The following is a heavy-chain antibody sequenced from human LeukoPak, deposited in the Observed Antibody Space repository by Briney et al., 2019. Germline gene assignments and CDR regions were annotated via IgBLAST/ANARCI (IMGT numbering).Heavy chain of an antibody. Sequence: GGSLRLSCAASGFTFSSYSMNWVRQAPGKGLEWVSHITASGTAMFYADSVKGRFTISRDNAKNSLYLQMNSLRDEDTAVYYCASSGSYRFDYWGKGTLVPVSS. CDR1: GFTFSSYS. CDR3: ASSGSYRFDY. CDR2: ITASGTAM. J-gene: IGHJ4*02. V-gene: IGHV3-48*02. D-gene: IGHD1-26*01.